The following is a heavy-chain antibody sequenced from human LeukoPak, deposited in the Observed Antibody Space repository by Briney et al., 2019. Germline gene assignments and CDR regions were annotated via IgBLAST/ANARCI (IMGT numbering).Heavy chain of an antibody. D-gene: IGHD3-10*01. Sequence: GSLRLSCAASGFTFSSHGKHWVRQAPGKGLEWVAVIWYDGSNKYYADSVKGRFTISRDNSKNTLYLQMNSLRAEDTAVYYCARDQASITMVRGANWFDPWGQGTLVTVSS. CDR1: GFTFSSHG. CDR2: IWYDGSNK. CDR3: ARDQASITMVRGANWFDP. V-gene: IGHV3-33*01. J-gene: IGHJ5*02.